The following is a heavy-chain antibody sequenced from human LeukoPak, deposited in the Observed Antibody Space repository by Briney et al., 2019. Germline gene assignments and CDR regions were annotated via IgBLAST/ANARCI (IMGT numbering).Heavy chain of an antibody. J-gene: IGHJ6*03. CDR2: ISSSSSYI. CDR1: GFTFSSYI. CDR3: ARGITRGHNYYYYYMDV. V-gene: IGHV3-21*04. D-gene: IGHD7-27*01. Sequence: GGSLRLSCAASGFTFSSYIMNWVRQAPGKGLEWVSSISSSSSYIYYADSVKGRFTISRDNAKNSLYLQMNSLRADDTAVYYCARGITRGHNYYYYYMDVWGKGTTLTVSS.